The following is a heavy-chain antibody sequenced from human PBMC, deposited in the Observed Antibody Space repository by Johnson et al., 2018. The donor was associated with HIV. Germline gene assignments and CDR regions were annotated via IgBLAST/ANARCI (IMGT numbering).Heavy chain of an antibody. D-gene: IGHD1-26*01. CDR1: GFTFSYAW. CDR2: IKSKTDGGTT. V-gene: IGHV3-15*01. Sequence: VLLVESGGGLVKTGGSLRLSCAASGFTFSYAWMSWVRQAPGKGLEWVGRIKSKTDGGTTDYAAPMKGSFTISRDYSKNTLYLQMNILKTEDTAVYYCTTAIVGARINAFDIWGQGTMVTVSS. CDR3: TTAIVGARINAFDI. J-gene: IGHJ3*02.